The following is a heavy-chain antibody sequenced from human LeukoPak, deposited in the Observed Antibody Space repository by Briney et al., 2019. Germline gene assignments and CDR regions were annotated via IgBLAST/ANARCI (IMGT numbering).Heavy chain of an antibody. CDR2: IYYTGST. CDR3: ARFSQYYDSPTHYLDY. CDR1: GGSIHNYY. V-gene: IGHV4-59*08. Sequence: SETLSLTCTVSGGSIHNYYWSWVRQPPGAGLEWLAYIYYTGSTNYNPSLKTRLTISVDTSKNQFSLRLNSVTAADTAVYYCARFSQYYDSPTHYLDYWGQGILATVSS. J-gene: IGHJ4*02. D-gene: IGHD2/OR15-2a*01.